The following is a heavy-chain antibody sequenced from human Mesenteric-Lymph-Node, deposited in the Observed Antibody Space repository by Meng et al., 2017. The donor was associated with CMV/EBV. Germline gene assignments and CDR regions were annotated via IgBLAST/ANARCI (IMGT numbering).Heavy chain of an antibody. CDR3: AKVRVDCSSTSCYTSGLDV. D-gene: IGHD2-2*02. Sequence: SETLSLTCAVYGGSFSGYYWSWIRQPPGKGLEWIGEINHSERTNYNPSLKSRVTISVDTSKNQFSLRLSSVTAADTAMYYCAKVRVDCSSTSCYTSGLDVWGQGTTVTVSS. V-gene: IGHV4-34*01. J-gene: IGHJ6*02. CDR1: GGSFSGYY. CDR2: INHSERT.